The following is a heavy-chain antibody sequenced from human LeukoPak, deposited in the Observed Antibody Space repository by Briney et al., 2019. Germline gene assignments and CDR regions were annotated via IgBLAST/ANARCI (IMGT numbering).Heavy chain of an antibody. CDR3: ARERFANAGFDY. CDR1: GFTFSSYG. V-gene: IGHV3-30*03. CDR2: ISYDGSNK. Sequence: PGGSLRLSCAASGFTFSSYGMHWVRQASGKGLEWVAVISYDGSNKYYADSVKGRFTISRDNSKNTLYLQMDSLRAEDTAVYYCARERFANAGFDYWGQGTLVTVSS. J-gene: IGHJ4*02. D-gene: IGHD1-1*01.